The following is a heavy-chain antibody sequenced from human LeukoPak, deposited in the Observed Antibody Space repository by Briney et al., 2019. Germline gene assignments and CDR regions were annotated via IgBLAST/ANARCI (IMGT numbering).Heavy chain of an antibody. Sequence: ASVKVSCKASGYTFTSYDINWVRQATGQGLEWMGWMNPNSGNTGYAQKFQGRVTMTRNTSISTAYMELSSLRSEDTAVYYCARGRSYGSIFGVVISRANYYYMDVWGKGTTVTVSS. CDR3: ARGRSYGSIFGVVISRANYYYMDV. J-gene: IGHJ6*03. D-gene: IGHD3-3*01. V-gene: IGHV1-8*01. CDR2: MNPNSGNT. CDR1: GYTFTSYD.